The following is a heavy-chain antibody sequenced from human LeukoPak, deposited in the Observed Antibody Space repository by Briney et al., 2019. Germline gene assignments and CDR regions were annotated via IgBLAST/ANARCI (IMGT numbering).Heavy chain of an antibody. D-gene: IGHD3-10*01. CDR1: GYSIRSGFY. J-gene: IGHJ6*03. CDR3: ARVMSLGSLRAYYYYYYMDV. Sequence: SETLSLTCTVSGYSIRSGFYWGWIRQPPGKGLEWIGNIYHSGITYYTPSLKSRVTISVDTSKNQFYLKLNSVTAADTAVYYCARVMSLGSLRAYYYYYYMDVWGKGTTVTISS. CDR2: IYHSGIT. V-gene: IGHV4-38-2*02.